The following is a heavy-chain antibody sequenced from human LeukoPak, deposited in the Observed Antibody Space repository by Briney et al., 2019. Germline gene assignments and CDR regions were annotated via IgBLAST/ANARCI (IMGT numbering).Heavy chain of an antibody. CDR1: RFTFSNYA. CDR3: AKDLGSAITSALALDV. Sequence: GGSLRLSCAASRFTFSNYAMHWVRQAPGKGLEWVAFISYDGNNKYYADSVKGRFTISRDNRKNLLHLQMNSLRPDDSAVYYCAKDLGSAITSALALDVWGQGTTVTVSS. J-gene: IGHJ6*02. D-gene: IGHD2-15*01. V-gene: IGHV3-30-3*02. CDR2: ISYDGNNK.